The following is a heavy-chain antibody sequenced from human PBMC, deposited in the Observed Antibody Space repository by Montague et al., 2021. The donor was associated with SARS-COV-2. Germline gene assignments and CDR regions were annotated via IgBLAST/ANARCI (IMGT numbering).Heavy chain of an antibody. J-gene: IGHJ4*02. CDR2: IYYSGST. V-gene: IGHV4-59*01. D-gene: IGHD3-3*01. CDR3: ASQVPDFWSGIDY. Sequence: SETLSLTCTVSGGSISSYYWSWIRQPPGNGLEWIGYIYYSGSTNYNPSLKSRVTISVDTSKNQFSLKLSSVTAADTAVYYCASQVPDFWSGIDYWGQGTLVTVSS. CDR1: GGSISSYY.